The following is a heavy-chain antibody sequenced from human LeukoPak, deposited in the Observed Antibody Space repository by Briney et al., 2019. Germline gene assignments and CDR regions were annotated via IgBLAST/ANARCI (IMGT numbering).Heavy chain of an antibody. CDR1: GGSISSYY. CDR2: IYTSGST. V-gene: IGHV4-4*09. D-gene: IGHD6-19*01. Sequence: SETLSLTCTVSGGSISSYYWSWIQQPPGKGLEWIGYIYTSGSTNYNPSLKSRVTISVDTSKNQFSLKLYSVTAADTAVYYCARNPSSGWFAYWGQGTLVTVSS. J-gene: IGHJ4*02. CDR3: ARNPSSGWFAY.